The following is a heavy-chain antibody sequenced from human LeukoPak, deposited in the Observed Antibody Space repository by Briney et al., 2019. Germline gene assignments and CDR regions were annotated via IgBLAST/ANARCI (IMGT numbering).Heavy chain of an antibody. CDR2: INGDGSST. Sequence: GGSLRLSCAASGFTFSTYWMHWVRQAPGKGLVWVPRINGDGSSTFYADSVKGRFTISRDNAKNTVYLQMNSLRGEDTAVYYCGSDTVLGYWGQGTLVTASS. CDR1: GFTFSTYW. D-gene: IGHD5-18*01. J-gene: IGHJ4*02. V-gene: IGHV3-74*01. CDR3: GSDTVLGY.